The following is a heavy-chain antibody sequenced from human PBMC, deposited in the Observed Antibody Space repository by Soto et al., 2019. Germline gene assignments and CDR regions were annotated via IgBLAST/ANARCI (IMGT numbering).Heavy chain of an antibody. V-gene: IGHV4-39*01. CDR1: GGSISSSSYY. CDR3: ARPYCSGGSCLFDY. CDR2: IYYSGST. J-gene: IGHJ4*02. Sequence: SETLSLTCTVSGGSISSSSYYWGWIRQPPGKGLEWIGSIYYSGSTYYNPSLKSRVTISVDTSKNQFSLKLSSVTAADTAVYYCARPYCSGGSCLFDYWGQGTLVTVSS. D-gene: IGHD2-15*01.